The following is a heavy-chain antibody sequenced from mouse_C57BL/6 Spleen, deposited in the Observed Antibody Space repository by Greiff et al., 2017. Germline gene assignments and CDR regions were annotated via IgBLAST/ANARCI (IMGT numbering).Heavy chain of an antibody. Sequence: VQLVESGAELARPGASVKLSCKASGYTFTSYGISWVKQRTGQGLEWIGEIYPRSGNTYYNEKFKGKATLTADKSSSTAYMELRSLTSEDSAVYFCARSDYYGSSYEGYFDYWGQGTTLTVSS. CDR3: ARSDYYGSSYEGYFDY. CDR2: IYPRSGNT. V-gene: IGHV1-81*01. J-gene: IGHJ2*01. D-gene: IGHD1-1*01. CDR1: GYTFTSYG.